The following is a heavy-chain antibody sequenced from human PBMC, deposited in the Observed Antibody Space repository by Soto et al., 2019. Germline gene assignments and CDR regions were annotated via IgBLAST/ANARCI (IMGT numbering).Heavy chain of an antibody. J-gene: IGHJ5*02. CDR3: ARIKKAPMFARNRGVIPYNWFDP. CDR1: GGSFSVYY. V-gene: IGHV4-34*01. D-gene: IGHD3-10*01. Sequence: PSGTLSLTFAVCGGSFSVYYWSWIRQPPGKGLEWIGEINHSGSTNHNPSLKSRVTISVDTSKNQFSLKLSSVTAADTAVYYCARIKKAPMFARNRGVIPYNWFDPWGQGTLVTVSS. CDR2: INHSGST.